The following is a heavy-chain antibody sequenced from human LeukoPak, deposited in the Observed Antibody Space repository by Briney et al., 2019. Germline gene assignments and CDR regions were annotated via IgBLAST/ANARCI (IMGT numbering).Heavy chain of an antibody. CDR3: ARVYDSSGTREYYYGLDV. Sequence: VASVKVSCKASGGTFSSYAISWVRQAPGQGLEWMGGIIPIFGTANYAQKFQGRVTITADESTSTAYMELSSLRAEDTAVYYCARVYDSSGTREYYYGLDVWGQGTTVTVSS. V-gene: IGHV1-69*13. CDR2: IIPIFGTA. D-gene: IGHD3-22*01. CDR1: GGTFSSYA. J-gene: IGHJ6*02.